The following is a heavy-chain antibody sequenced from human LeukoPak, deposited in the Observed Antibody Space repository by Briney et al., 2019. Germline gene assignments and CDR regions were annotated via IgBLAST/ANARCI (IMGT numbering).Heavy chain of an antibody. CDR3: ARGPWFDP. CDR2: MYYWGST. V-gene: IGHV4-59*07. Sequence: PSDTLSLTCTVSGGLMSRYHWLWLRHPTGKGLEGIGYMYYWGSTNFNPSLKGRVTIPVDTSKNQFSLKLDSVTAADPAWYYCARGPWFDPWGQGTLVTVPS. J-gene: IGHJ5*02. CDR1: GGLMSRYH.